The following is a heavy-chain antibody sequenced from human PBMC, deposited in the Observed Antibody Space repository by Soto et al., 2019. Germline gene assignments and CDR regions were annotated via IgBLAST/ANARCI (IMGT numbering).Heavy chain of an antibody. J-gene: IGHJ4*02. Sequence: QVQLVQSGAEVKKPGASVKVSCKASGYTFTNYGLAWVRQAPGQGLEWVGWISGYNGNTNYAQKFQDRVTMTTDTSTSTAYMELRSLRSDDTAMYYCARDQTGTFYDWGQGTLVTV. D-gene: IGHD1-26*01. CDR3: ARDQTGTFYD. V-gene: IGHV1-18*01. CDR2: ISGYNGNT. CDR1: GYTFTNYG.